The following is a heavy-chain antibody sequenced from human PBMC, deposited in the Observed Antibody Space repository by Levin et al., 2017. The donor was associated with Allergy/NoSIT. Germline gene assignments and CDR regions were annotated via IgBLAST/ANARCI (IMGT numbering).Heavy chain of an antibody. V-gene: IGHV3-66*01. CDR1: GFTVSSNH. D-gene: IGHD3-16*01. CDR3: ARDPPYGDY. Sequence: PGGSLRLSCAASGFTVSSNHMSWVRQAPGRGLEWVSIIHNHDSTYYADSVKGRFTISRDNSKNTLYLQMNSLRAEDTAVYYCARDPPYGDYWGQGTLVTVSS. CDR2: IHNHDST. J-gene: IGHJ4*02.